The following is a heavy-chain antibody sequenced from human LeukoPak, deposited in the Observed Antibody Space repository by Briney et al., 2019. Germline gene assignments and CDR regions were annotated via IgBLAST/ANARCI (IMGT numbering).Heavy chain of an antibody. J-gene: IGHJ4*02. V-gene: IGHV1-18*01. CDR1: GYTFTSYG. D-gene: IGHD6-19*01. CDR2: ISAYNGNT. Sequence: ALVKVSCKASGYTFTSYGISWVRQAPGQGLEWMGWISAYNGNTNYAQKLQGRVTMTTDTSTSTAYMELRSLRSDDTAVYYCAREIGVGQWLAIGYWGRGTLVTVSS. CDR3: AREIGVGQWLAIGY.